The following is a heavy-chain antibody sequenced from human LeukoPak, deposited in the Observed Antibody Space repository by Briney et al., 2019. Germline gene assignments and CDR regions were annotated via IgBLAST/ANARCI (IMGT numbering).Heavy chain of an antibody. Sequence: PGGSLRLSCAASGFTFSSYGMHWVRQAPGKGLEWVAVISYDGSNKYYADSVKSRFTISRDNSKNTLYLQINSLRAEDTAVYYCAKWGDYDVLTGYYVSDYWGQGTLVTVSS. CDR1: GFTFSSYG. V-gene: IGHV3-30*18. D-gene: IGHD3-9*01. J-gene: IGHJ4*02. CDR2: ISYDGSNK. CDR3: AKWGDYDVLTGYYVSDY.